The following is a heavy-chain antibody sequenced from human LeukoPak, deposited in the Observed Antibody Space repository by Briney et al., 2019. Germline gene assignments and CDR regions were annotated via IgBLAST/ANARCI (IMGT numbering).Heavy chain of an antibody. CDR1: GGSISSYY. D-gene: IGHD6-19*01. CDR2: IYYSGST. J-gene: IGHJ4*02. Sequence: SETLSLTCTVSGGSISSYYWSWLRQPPGKGLEWIGYIYYSGSTNYNPSLKSRVTISVDTSKNQFSLELSSVTAADTAVYYCARVSKQWGDLYFDYWGQGTLVTVSS. CDR3: ARVSKQWGDLYFDY. V-gene: IGHV4-59*01.